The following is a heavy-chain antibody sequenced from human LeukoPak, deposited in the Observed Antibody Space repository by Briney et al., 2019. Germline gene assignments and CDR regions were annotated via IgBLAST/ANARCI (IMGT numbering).Heavy chain of an antibody. CDR2: INSDGSST. CDR1: GFTFSSYW. V-gene: IGHV3-74*01. CDR3: ARVSSGWYGFLYYFDY. D-gene: IGHD6-19*01. J-gene: IGHJ4*02. Sequence: GSLRLSCAASGFTFSSYWMHWVRQAPGKGLVWVSRINSDGSSTSYADSVKGRFTISRDNAKNTLYLQMSSLRAEDTAVYYCARVSSGWYGFLYYFDYWGQGTLVTVSS.